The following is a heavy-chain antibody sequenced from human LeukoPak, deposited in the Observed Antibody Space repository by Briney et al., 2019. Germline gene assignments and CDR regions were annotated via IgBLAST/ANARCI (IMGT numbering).Heavy chain of an antibody. J-gene: IGHJ4*02. CDR1: GYSFTSYW. CDR3: ARHYGAAGDFDY. D-gene: IGHD6-13*01. V-gene: IGHV5-10-1*01. Sequence: GESLKISCKGSGYSFTSYWISWVRQMPGKGLEWMGRIDPSDSYTNYSPSFEGHVTISADKSISTAYLQWSSLRASDIATYYCARHYGAAGDFDYWGQGTLVTVSS. CDR2: IDPSDSYT.